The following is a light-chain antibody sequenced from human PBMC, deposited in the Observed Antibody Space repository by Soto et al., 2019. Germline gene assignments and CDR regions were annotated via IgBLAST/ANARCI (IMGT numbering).Light chain of an antibody. Sequence: QSVLTQPASVSGSPGQSITISCTGTSSDVRSYDRVSWYQHHPGKAPTLMIYEVNKRPSGVSNRFSGSKSGNTASLIISGLQAEDEADYYCCSSVGGTIWVFGGGTKLTVL. CDR2: EVN. CDR3: CSSVGGTIWV. J-gene: IGLJ3*02. V-gene: IGLV2-23*02. CDR1: SSDVRSYDR.